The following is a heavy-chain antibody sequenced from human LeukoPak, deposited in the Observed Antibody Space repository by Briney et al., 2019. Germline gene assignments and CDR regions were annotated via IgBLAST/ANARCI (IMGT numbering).Heavy chain of an antibody. Sequence: SETLSLTCTVSGGSISSYYCSWIRQPPGMGLEWIGYIYYSGSTTYNPSLKSRVTISVDTSKNQFSLKLSSVTAADTAVYYCARASSTRPAPFDYWGQGTLVTVSS. CDR1: GGSISSYY. V-gene: IGHV4-59*01. CDR3: ARASSTRPAPFDY. CDR2: IYYSGST. J-gene: IGHJ4*02. D-gene: IGHD1-26*01.